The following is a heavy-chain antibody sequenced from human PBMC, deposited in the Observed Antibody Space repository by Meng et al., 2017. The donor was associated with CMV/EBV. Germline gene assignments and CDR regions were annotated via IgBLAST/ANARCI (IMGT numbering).Heavy chain of an antibody. CDR3: AKVIRFLEWLFYYGMDV. Sequence: GESLKISCAASGFTFSSYAMHWVRQAPGKGLEWVAIIFYDGSNKYYADSVKGRFTISRDNSKDTLYLQMNSLRAEDTAVYYCAKVIRFLEWLFYYGMDVWGQGTTVTVSS. CDR1: GFTFSSYA. CDR2: IFYDGSNK. J-gene: IGHJ6*02. V-gene: IGHV3-30-3*01. D-gene: IGHD3-3*01.